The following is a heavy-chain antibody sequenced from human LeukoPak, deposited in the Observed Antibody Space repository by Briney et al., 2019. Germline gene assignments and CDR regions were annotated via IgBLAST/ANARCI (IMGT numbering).Heavy chain of an antibody. CDR2: IYHSGST. D-gene: IGHD6-13*01. CDR1: GYSISSGYY. J-gene: IGHJ4*02. CDR3: ARVAAAGMSPLDY. V-gene: IGHV4-38-2*02. Sequence: PSETLSLTRTVFGYSISSGYYWGWIRPPPGKGLEWIGSIYHSGSTYYNPSLKSRVTISVDTSKNQFSLKLSSVTAADTAVYYCARVAAAGMSPLDYWGQGTLVTVSS.